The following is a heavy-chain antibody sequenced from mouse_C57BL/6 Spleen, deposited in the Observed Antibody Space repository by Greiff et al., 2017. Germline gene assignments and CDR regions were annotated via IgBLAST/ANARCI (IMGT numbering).Heavy chain of an antibody. CDR1: GFTFSDYY. J-gene: IGHJ2*01. CDR2: ISNGGGST. CDR3: ARRGVQYYFDY. Sequence: EVKLMESGGGLVQPGGSLKLSCAASGFTFSDYYMYWVRQTPEKRLEWVAYISNGGGSTYYPDTVKGRFTISRDNAKNTLYLQMSRLKSEDTAMYYCARRGVQYYFDYWGQGTTLTVSS. V-gene: IGHV5-12*01.